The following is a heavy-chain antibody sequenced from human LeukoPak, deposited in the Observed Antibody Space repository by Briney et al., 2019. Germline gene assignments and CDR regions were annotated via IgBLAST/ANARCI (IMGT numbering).Heavy chain of an antibody. CDR1: GGSISTYY. D-gene: IGHD5-12*01. J-gene: IGHJ4*02. Sequence: SETLSLTCTVSGGSISTYYWSWIRQPPGKGLEWIGYIYYTGSTNYNPSLKSRVTISVDTSKNQFSLKLSSVTAADTAVYYCARDRGDGYDYFCDYWGQGTLVTVSS. CDR2: IYYTGST. CDR3: ARDRGDGYDYFCDY. V-gene: IGHV4-59*01.